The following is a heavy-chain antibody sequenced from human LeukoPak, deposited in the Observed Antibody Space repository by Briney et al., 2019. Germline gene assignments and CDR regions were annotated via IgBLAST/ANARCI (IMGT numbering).Heavy chain of an antibody. V-gene: IGHV3-33*01. CDR3: ARGSGYSSGWYV. J-gene: IGHJ4*02. D-gene: IGHD6-19*01. CDR2: IWYDGSNK. Sequence: SCKASGYTFTYRYLHWVRQAPGKGLEWVAVIWYDGSNKYYADSVKGRFTISRDNSKNTLYLQMNSLRAEDTAGYYCARGSGYSSGWYVWGQGTLVTVSS. CDR1: GYTFTYRY.